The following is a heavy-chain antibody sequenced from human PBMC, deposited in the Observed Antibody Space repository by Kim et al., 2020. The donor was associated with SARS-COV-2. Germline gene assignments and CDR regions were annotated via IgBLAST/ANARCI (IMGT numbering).Heavy chain of an antibody. D-gene: IGHD4-17*01. CDR2: IRSKAYGGTT. V-gene: IGHV3-49*04. CDR1: GFTFGDYA. CDR3: TRDDDYGFDY. J-gene: IGHJ4*02. Sequence: GGSLRLSCTASGFTFGDYAMSWVRQAPGKGLEWVGFIRSKAYGGTTEYAASVKGRFTISRDDSKSIAYLQMNSLKTEDTAVYYCTRDDDYGFDYWGQGTLVTVSS.